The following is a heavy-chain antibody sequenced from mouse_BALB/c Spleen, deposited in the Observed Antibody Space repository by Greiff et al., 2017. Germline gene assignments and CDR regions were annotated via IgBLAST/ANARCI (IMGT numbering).Heavy chain of an antibody. D-gene: IGHD1-2*01. Sequence: QVQLKQPGAELVMPGASVKMSCKASGYTFTDYWMHWVKQRPGQGLEWIGAIDTSDSYTSYNQKFKGKATLTVDESSSTAYMQLSSLTSEDSAVYYCARFYYGYGDYFDYWGQGTTLTVSS. J-gene: IGHJ2*01. CDR1: GYTFTDYW. CDR2: IDTSDSYT. V-gene: IGHV1-69*01. CDR3: ARFYYGYGDYFDY.